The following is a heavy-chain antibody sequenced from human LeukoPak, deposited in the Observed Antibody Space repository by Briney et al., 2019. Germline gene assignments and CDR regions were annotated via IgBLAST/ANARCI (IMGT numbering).Heavy chain of an antibody. CDR1: GGSVSSGSYY. J-gene: IGHJ3*02. Sequence: SETLSLTCTVSGGSVSSGSYYWSWIRQPPGKGLEWIGYIYYSGSTNYNPSLKSRVTISVDTSKNQFSLKLSSVTAADTAVYYCARDLMHITMIVGAFDIWGQGTMVTVSS. CDR3: ARDLMHITMIVGAFDI. D-gene: IGHD3-22*01. CDR2: IYYSGST. V-gene: IGHV4-61*01.